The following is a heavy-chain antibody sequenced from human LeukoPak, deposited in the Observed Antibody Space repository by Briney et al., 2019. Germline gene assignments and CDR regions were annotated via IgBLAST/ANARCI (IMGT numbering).Heavy chain of an antibody. D-gene: IGHD6-19*01. CDR1: GASISSSY. J-gene: IGHJ5*02. Sequence: SETLSLTCSVSGASISSSYWTWIRQPPGKGLEWIGNIHYSGDTNHNPSLKSRVTISLDTSRNQFSLKLSSVTAADTAVYYCARGSGCHGSWGQGTLVTVSS. V-gene: IGHV4-59*08. CDR3: ARGSGCHGS. CDR2: IHYSGDT.